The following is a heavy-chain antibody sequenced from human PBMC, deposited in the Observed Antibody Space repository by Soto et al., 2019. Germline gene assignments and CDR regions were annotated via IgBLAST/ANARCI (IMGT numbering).Heavy chain of an antibody. CDR2: IYYRGST. Sequence: SETLSLTCNVSGGSISGYYWSWIRQPPGKGLEYIGYIYYRGSTNYNPSLESRVTMSVDTSRNQFSLKVNSVTAADTAVYYCARQQLLPFYYALDVWGQGTTVTV. CDR1: GGSISGYY. V-gene: IGHV4-59*01. D-gene: IGHD6-13*01. J-gene: IGHJ6*02. CDR3: ARQQLLPFYYALDV.